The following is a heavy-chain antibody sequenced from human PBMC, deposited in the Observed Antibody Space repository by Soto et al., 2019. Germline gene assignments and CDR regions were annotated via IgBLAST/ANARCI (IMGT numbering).Heavy chain of an antibody. J-gene: IGHJ4*02. D-gene: IGHD2-2*01. Sequence: QVPLVQSGAEVKKPGASVKVSCKASGYTFPIYDINWVRQATGQGLEWLGWMNPNSGNTGYAQKFQGRVTMTRNTSINTAYMELTSLRSEDTGVYYCARGFCSSTSCHFDYWGQGTLVTVSS. V-gene: IGHV1-8*01. CDR3: ARGFCSSTSCHFDY. CDR2: MNPNSGNT. CDR1: GYTFPIYD.